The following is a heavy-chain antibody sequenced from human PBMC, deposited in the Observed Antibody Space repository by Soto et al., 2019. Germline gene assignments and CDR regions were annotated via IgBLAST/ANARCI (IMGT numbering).Heavy chain of an antibody. Sequence: ASVKVSCKASGYTFTSYGISWVRQAPGQGLEWMGWISAYNGNTNYAQKLQGRVTMTTDASTSTAYMELRSLRSDDTAVYYCARVWITGTTVSWFDPWGQGTLVTVSS. CDR3: ARVWITGTTVSWFDP. J-gene: IGHJ5*02. V-gene: IGHV1-18*01. CDR2: ISAYNGNT. CDR1: GYTFTSYG. D-gene: IGHD1-7*01.